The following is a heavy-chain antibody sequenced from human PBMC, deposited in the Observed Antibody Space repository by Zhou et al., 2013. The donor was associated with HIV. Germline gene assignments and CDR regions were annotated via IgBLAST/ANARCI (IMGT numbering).Heavy chain of an antibody. CDR3: ARHSYRMIVGNSEYFQH. Sequence: QVQLQQWGAGLLKPSETLSLTCAVYGGSFSGYYWSWIRQPPGKGLEWIGEINHSGSTNYNPSLKSRVTISVDTSKNQFSLKLSSVTAADTAVYYCARHSYRMIVGNSEYFQHWGQGTLVTVSS. CDR2: INHSGST. CDR1: GGSFSGYY. J-gene: IGHJ1*01. V-gene: IGHV4-34*01. D-gene: IGHD3-22*01.